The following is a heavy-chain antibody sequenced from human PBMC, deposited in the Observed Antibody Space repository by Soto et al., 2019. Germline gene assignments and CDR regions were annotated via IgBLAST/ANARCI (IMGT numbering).Heavy chain of an antibody. CDR1: GFSLSTSGVG. D-gene: IGHD6-13*01. V-gene: IGHV2-5*02. Sequence: QITLKESGPTLVKPTQTLTLTCTFSGFSLSTSGVGVGWIRQPPGKALEWLALIYWDHDKRYSPSLKSRLTITKDTSKNHVVLTMTNMDPVDTATNYCAHTEAGLRDDAFDIWGQGTMVTVSS. J-gene: IGHJ3*02. CDR2: IYWDHDK. CDR3: AHTEAGLRDDAFDI.